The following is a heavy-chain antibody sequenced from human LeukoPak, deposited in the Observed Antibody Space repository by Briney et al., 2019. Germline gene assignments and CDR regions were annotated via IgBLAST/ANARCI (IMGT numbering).Heavy chain of an antibody. Sequence: GASVKVSCKASGDTFSNYAISWVRQAPGQGLEWMGSIIPMFGTPNNAQKFQDRVTITADKSTNTAYMELSSLRSEDTAVYYCAREEWKYQLLGYYYYYMDVWGKGTTVTISS. CDR2: IIPMFGTP. CDR1: GDTFSNYA. V-gene: IGHV1-69*06. D-gene: IGHD2-2*01. J-gene: IGHJ6*03. CDR3: AREEWKYQLLGYYYYYMDV.